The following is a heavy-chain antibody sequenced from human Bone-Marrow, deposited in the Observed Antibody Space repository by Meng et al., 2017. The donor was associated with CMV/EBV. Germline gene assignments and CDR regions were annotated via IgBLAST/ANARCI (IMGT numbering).Heavy chain of an antibody. D-gene: IGHD1-1*01. Sequence: GGSLRLSCAASGFTFSSYEMNWVRQAPGKGLEWVSYISSSGSTIYYADSVKGRFTISRDNAKNSLYLQMNSLRAEDTAVYYCARDRPSWNDPTPYYYYGMDVWGQGTTVTVSS. CDR1: GFTFSSYE. CDR3: ARDRPSWNDPTPYYYYGMDV. J-gene: IGHJ6*02. V-gene: IGHV3-48*03. CDR2: ISSSGSTI.